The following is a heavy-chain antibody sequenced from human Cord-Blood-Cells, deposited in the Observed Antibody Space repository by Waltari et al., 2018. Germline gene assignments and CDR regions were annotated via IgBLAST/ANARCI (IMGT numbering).Heavy chain of an antibody. J-gene: IGHJ3*02. CDR3: AKSGAVSGTAFDI. Sequence: QVQLVESGGGVVQPGRSLRLSFAASGFTFSSYGMHWVRRAPGKGLEWVAVISYDGSNKYYADSVKGRFTISRDNSKNTLYLQMNSLRAEDTAVYYCAKSGAVSGTAFDIWGQGTMVTVSS. V-gene: IGHV3-30*18. CDR1: GFTFSSYG. D-gene: IGHD6-19*01. CDR2: ISYDGSNK.